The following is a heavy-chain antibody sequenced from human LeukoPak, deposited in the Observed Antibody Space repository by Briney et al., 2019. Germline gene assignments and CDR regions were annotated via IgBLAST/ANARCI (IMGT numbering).Heavy chain of an antibody. V-gene: IGHV4-59*12. D-gene: IGHD5-24*01. J-gene: IGHJ3*02. Sequence: PSETLSLTCTVSGGSTSSYYWSWIRQPPGKGLEWIGYIYYSGSTNYNPSLKSRVTISVDTSKNQFSLKLSSVTAADTAVYYCARPRRDGYNYAFDIWGQGTMVTVSS. CDR3: ARPRRDGYNYAFDI. CDR2: IYYSGST. CDR1: GGSTSSYY.